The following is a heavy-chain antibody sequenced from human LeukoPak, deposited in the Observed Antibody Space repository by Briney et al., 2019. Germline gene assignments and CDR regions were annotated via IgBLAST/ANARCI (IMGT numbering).Heavy chain of an antibody. V-gene: IGHV4-4*07. Sequence: SETLSLTCTVSGGSISSYYWSWIRQPAGKGLEWIGRMYTSGSTNYNPSLKRRVTMSVDTSKNLFSLKLSSVTAADTAVFYCARENSGSYRELDYWGQGTLVTVSS. CDR2: MYTSGST. D-gene: IGHD1-26*01. CDR3: ARENSGSYRELDY. J-gene: IGHJ4*02. CDR1: GGSISSYY.